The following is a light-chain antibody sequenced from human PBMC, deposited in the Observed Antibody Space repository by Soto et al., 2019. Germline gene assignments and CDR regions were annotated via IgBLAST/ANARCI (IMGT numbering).Light chain of an antibody. CDR3: TSWTTSTTMI. Sequence: QSALTQPASVSGSPGQSITISCTGTSSDIGAYNFVSWYQQHPGKAPKLMLYDVNIRPSGVSHRFSRSKSGNTASLTISGLQAEDEADYYCTSWTTSTTMIFGGGTKVTVL. CDR1: SSDIGAYNF. CDR2: DVN. V-gene: IGLV2-14*03. J-gene: IGLJ2*01.